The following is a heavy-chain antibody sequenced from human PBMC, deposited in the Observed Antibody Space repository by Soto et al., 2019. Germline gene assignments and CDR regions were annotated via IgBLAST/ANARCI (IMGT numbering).Heavy chain of an antibody. J-gene: IGHJ5*02. CDR2: IYYSGST. V-gene: IGHV4-59*08. CDR3: ARSRPYGSGSYSWFDP. CDR1: GGSISSYY. D-gene: IGHD3-10*01. Sequence: QVRLQESGPGLVKPSETLSLTCTVSGGSISSYYWSWIRQPPGKGLEWIGYIYYSGSTNYNPSLKSRVTISVDTSKNQFSLKLSSVTAADTAVYYCARSRPYGSGSYSWFDPWGQGTLVTVSS.